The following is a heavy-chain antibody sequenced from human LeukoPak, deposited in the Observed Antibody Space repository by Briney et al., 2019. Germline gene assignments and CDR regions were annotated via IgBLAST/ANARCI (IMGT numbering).Heavy chain of an antibody. Sequence: SETLSLTCTVSGGSISSYYWSWIRQPPGKGLEWIGYIYYSGSTNYNPSLKSRVTISVDTSKHQFSLKLSSVTAADRAVYYCARLAATKLRYYYYGMDVWGQGTTVTVSS. V-gene: IGHV4-59*01. CDR1: GGSISSYY. CDR2: IYYSGST. D-gene: IGHD4-23*01. CDR3: ARLAATKLRYYYYGMDV. J-gene: IGHJ6*02.